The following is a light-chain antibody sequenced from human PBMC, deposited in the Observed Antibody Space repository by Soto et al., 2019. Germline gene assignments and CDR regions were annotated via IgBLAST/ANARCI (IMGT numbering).Light chain of an antibody. CDR3: QSYDSSLSALYV. Sequence: QSALTQPPSASGSPGQSVTISCTGTSSDVGAYKYVSWYQQYPGTAPKLLIYGNSNRPSGVPDRFSGSKSGTSASLAITGLQAEDEADYYCQSYDSSLSALYVFGTGTKLTVL. CDR2: GNS. CDR1: SSDVGAYKY. V-gene: IGLV2-8*01. J-gene: IGLJ1*01.